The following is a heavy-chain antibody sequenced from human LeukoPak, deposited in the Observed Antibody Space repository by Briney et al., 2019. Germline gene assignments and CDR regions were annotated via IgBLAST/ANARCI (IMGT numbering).Heavy chain of an antibody. J-gene: IGHJ5*02. V-gene: IGHV3-23*01. D-gene: IGHD3-3*01. CDR1: GFTFKSYA. Sequence: GGSLRLSCAASGFTFKSYAMTWVRQAPGKGLEWVSAIGGGGDKVFYADSVKGRFTISRDNSKQTLFLQMHSLRAADTAVYYCAKVSSGEHTFWSDFSQDKWFDPWGLGTLVTVAS. CDR3: AKVSSGEHTFWSDFSQDKWFDP. CDR2: IGGGGDKV.